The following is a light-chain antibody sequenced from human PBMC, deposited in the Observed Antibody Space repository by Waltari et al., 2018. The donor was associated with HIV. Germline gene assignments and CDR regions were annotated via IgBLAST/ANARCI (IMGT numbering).Light chain of an antibody. V-gene: IGLV1-40*01. J-gene: IGLJ2*01. CDR2: GKN. CDR3: QSYDSSLSGSV. CDR1: NSHIGAAYD. Sequence: QSVLTQPPSVSGAPGQRVTISCTGSNSHIGAAYDVHWFQQRPGTAPKLVNYGKNNRPSGVPDRFSGSKSGTSASLAISGLQAEDEADYYCQSYDSSLSGSVFGGGTKLTVL.